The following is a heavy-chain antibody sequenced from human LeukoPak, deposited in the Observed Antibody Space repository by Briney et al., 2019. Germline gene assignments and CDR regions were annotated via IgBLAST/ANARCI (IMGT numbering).Heavy chain of an antibody. CDR3: AKQLGYCSDGSCYFPY. CDR1: GFTVSSNY. Sequence: GGSLRLSCAASGFTVSSNYMSWVRQAPGKGLEWVSAISNNGGYTYYADSVQGRFTISRDNSKSTLCLQMNSLRAEDTAVYYCAKQLGYCSDGSCYFPYWGQGTLVIVSS. D-gene: IGHD2-15*01. V-gene: IGHV3-23*01. CDR2: ISNNGGYT. J-gene: IGHJ4*02.